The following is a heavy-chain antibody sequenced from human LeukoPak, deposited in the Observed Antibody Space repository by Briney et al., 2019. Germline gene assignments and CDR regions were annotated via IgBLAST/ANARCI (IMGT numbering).Heavy chain of an antibody. CDR3: ARPPFLRGYSYGF. V-gene: IGHV1-2*02. J-gene: IGHJ4*02. D-gene: IGHD5-18*01. CDR1: GYTFTGYY. CDR2: INPNSGGI. Sequence: ASVKVSCKASGYTFTGYYMHWVRQAPGQGLEWMGWINPNSGGINYAQKFQGRVTMTRDTSISTAYMELSRLRSDDTAVYYCARPPFLRGYSYGFWGQGTLVTVSS.